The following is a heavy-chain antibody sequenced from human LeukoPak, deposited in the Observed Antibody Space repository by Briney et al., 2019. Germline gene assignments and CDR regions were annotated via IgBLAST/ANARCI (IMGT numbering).Heavy chain of an antibody. V-gene: IGHV3-21*01. D-gene: IGHD3-22*01. Sequence: GGSLRLSCAASGFTFSSYSMNWVRQAPGKGLEWVSSISSSSSYIYYADSVKGRFTISRDNSKNTLYLQMNSLRAEDTAVYYCARGLDSSGYYYETTGYYFDYWGQGTLVTVSS. J-gene: IGHJ4*02. CDR1: GFTFSSYS. CDR3: ARGLDSSGYYYETTGYYFDY. CDR2: ISSSSSYI.